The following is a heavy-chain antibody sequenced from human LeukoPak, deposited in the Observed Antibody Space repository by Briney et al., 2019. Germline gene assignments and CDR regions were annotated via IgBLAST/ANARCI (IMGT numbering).Heavy chain of an antibody. CDR2: IYYSGST. Sequence: SETLSLTCTVSGGSISSSSYDWGWLRQPPGKGLEWIGSIYYSGSTYYNPSLKSRVTISVPTSKTPFSLKLSSVTAADTAVYYCAITSSGSQYYYGMDVWGQGTTVTVSS. J-gene: IGHJ6*02. D-gene: IGHD3-22*01. CDR1: GGSISSSSYD. CDR3: AITSSGSQYYYGMDV. V-gene: IGHV4-39*01.